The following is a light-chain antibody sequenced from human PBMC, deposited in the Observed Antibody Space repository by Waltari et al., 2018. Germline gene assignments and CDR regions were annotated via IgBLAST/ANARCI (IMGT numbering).Light chain of an antibody. J-gene: IGLJ2*01. Sequence: QSALTQPASVSGSPGQSITISCTGTSSYIGANDYVSWYQQHPGKATQLIIFDVEKRPSGLSIRFSASKSDNTASLTSSGLQAEDEADYYCGSYTGSSRLVFGGGTKLVVL. V-gene: IGLV2-14*03. CDR3: GSYTGSSRLV. CDR2: DVE. CDR1: SSYIGANDY.